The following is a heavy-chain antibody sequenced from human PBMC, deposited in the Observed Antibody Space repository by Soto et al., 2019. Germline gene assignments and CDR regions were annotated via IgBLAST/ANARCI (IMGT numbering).Heavy chain of an antibody. D-gene: IGHD1-26*01. J-gene: IGHJ6*02. CDR3: STNMRPSWSVDL. Sequence: EVQLVESGGGLVQPGGSLRLSCAASGFTFSNSWMNWVRQAPGKGLEWVGRIKSKSDSGTTDYAVPVNGRFTISKDDTKDTIYLQVNGLKIEGTGLYVCSTNMRPSWSVDLWGHGTTVTVSS. CDR1: GFTFSNSW. V-gene: IGHV3-15*07. CDR2: IKSKSDSGTT.